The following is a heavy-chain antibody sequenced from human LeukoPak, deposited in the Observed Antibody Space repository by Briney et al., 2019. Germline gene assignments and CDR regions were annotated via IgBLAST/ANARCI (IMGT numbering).Heavy chain of an antibody. CDR3: ARVPVSGPGARFDY. J-gene: IGHJ4*02. CDR2: ISAYNVNT. Sequence: ASVKVSCKASGYTFTSYGISWVRQAPGQGLEWMGWISAYNVNTNDAQKLQGRVTMTTDTSTTTAYMELRSLRSDDTAVYYCARVPVSGPGARFDYTGQRTLVTVSS. CDR1: GYTFTSYG. D-gene: IGHD4-11*01. V-gene: IGHV1-18*01.